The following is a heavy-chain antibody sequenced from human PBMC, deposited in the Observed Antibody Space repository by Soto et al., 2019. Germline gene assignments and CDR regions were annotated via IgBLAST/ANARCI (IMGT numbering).Heavy chain of an antibody. V-gene: IGHV3-30*03. J-gene: IGHJ4*02. Sequence: QVQLVESGGGVVQPGRSLRLSCAASGFTFSSYGMHWVRQAPGKGLEWVAVISYDGSNKYYADSVKGRFTISRDNXKXTXXLQMNSLRAEDTAVYYCAIGGRFCSSANCYAPFDYWGQGTLVTVSS. CDR3: AIGGRFCSSANCYAPFDY. D-gene: IGHD2-2*01. CDR1: GFTFSSYG. CDR2: ISYDGSNK.